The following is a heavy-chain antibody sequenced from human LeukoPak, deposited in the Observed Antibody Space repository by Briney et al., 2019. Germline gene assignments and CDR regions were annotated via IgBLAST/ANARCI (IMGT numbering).Heavy chain of an antibody. CDR1: GGSVSTYY. V-gene: IGHV4-59*08. Sequence: SETLSLTCSVSGGSVSTYYWSWIRQSSGKGLEWIGFIYHKESPNFNPSLKSRVTMLVDKSKNEFSLRLSSVTAADTAVYYCARLTRTYDILTGYFDYWGQGTLVTVSS. J-gene: IGHJ4*02. D-gene: IGHD3-9*01. CDR3: ARLTRTYDILTGYFDY. CDR2: IYHKESP.